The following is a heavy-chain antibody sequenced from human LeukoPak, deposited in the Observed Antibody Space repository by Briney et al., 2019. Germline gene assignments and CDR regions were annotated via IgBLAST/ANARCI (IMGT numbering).Heavy chain of an antibody. J-gene: IGHJ4*02. CDR3: AREVVAAAGTVDY. Sequence: SETLSLTCAVSGSSISSSNWWSWVRQPPGKGLEWIGDVYPSGRTNYNPSLKSRVTISVDTSKNQFSLKLTSVTAADTAVYYCAREVVAAAGTVDYWGQGTLVTVSS. D-gene: IGHD6-13*01. V-gene: IGHV4-4*02. CDR2: VYPSGRT. CDR1: GSSISSSNW.